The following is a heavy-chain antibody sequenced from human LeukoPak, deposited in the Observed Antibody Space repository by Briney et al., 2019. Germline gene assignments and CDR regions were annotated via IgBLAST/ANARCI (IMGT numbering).Heavy chain of an antibody. D-gene: IGHD2-8*02. V-gene: IGHV4-4*07. CDR1: GGSISRYY. CDR3: ARVTGYWGDSYYDS. J-gene: IGHJ4*02. Sequence: SETLSLTCTVSGGSISRYYWSWIWQPAGRGLEWIGRIYISGSTNYNPSLKSRVTMSVDTSKKQFFLKLRSVTAAATAVYYRARVTGYWGDSYYDSWGQGTLVPVSS. CDR2: IYISGST.